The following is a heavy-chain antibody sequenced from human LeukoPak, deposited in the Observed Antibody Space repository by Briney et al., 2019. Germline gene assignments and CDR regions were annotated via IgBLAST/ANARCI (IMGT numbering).Heavy chain of an antibody. V-gene: IGHV4-61*02. Sequence: PSQTLSLTCTVSGGSISSGSYYWSWIRQPAGKGLEWIGRIYTSGSTNYNPSLKSRVTISVDTSKSQFSLKLSSVTAADTAVYYCASQQLVDAFDIWGQGTMVTVSS. CDR3: ASQQLVDAFDI. J-gene: IGHJ3*02. D-gene: IGHD6-13*01. CDR2: IYTSGST. CDR1: GGSISSGSYY.